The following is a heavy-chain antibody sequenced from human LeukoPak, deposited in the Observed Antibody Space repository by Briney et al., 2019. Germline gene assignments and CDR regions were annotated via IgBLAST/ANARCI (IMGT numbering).Heavy chain of an antibody. CDR3: ARDGGYGWGNYYNVGVDY. J-gene: IGHJ4*02. Sequence: ASVKVSCKASGYTFTSHGISWVRQAPGQGLEWMAWINVYNGDTYYAQKFQGRVTMTTDTSTSTAYMELRSLRADDTAVYYCARDGGYGWGNYYNVGVDYWGQGTLVSV. D-gene: IGHD3-10*01. V-gene: IGHV1-18*01. CDR2: INVYNGDT. CDR1: GYTFTSHG.